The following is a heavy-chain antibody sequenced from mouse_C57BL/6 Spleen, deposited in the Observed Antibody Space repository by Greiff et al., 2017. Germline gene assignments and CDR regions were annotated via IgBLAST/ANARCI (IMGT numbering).Heavy chain of an antibody. CDR3: ANYYGNYFDY. V-gene: IGHV1-4*01. CDR2: INPSSGYT. Sequence: QVQLKESGAELARPGASVKMSCKASGYTFTSYTMHWVKQRPGQGLEWIGYINPSSGYTKYNQKFKDKATLTADKSSSTAYMQLSSLTSEDSAVYYCANYYGNYFDYWGQGTTLTVSS. J-gene: IGHJ2*01. CDR1: GYTFTSYT. D-gene: IGHD1-1*01.